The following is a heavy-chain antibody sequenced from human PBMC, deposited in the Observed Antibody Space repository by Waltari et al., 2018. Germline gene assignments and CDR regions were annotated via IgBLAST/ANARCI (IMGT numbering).Heavy chain of an antibody. CDR3: ARAFYYYDFWSGYRHFDY. CDR1: GYTFTSYD. Sequence: QVQLVQSGAEVKKPGASVKVSCKASGYTFTSYDINWVRQATGHGLEWMGWMNPNSGNTGYAQKFQGRVTMTRNTSISTAYMELSSLRSEDTAVYYCARAFYYYDFWSGYRHFDYWGQGTLVTVSS. J-gene: IGHJ4*02. D-gene: IGHD3-3*01. V-gene: IGHV1-8*02. CDR2: MNPNSGNT.